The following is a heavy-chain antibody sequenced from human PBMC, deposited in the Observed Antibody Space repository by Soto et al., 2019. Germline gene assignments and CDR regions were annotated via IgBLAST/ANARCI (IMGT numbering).Heavy chain of an antibody. CDR1: GFTFSTYT. V-gene: IGHV3-21*01. CDR3: ARDLETTVAFFDF. D-gene: IGHD4-4*01. J-gene: IGHJ4*02. Sequence: EVQLVESGGGLVKPGESLRLSCAASGFTFSTYTMNWVRQAPGKGLEWVSSISSSSGSIYYADSVKGRFTISRDNAKNSLYLQMNSLRAEDTAVYYCARDLETTVAFFDFWGLGTLVTVAS. CDR2: ISSSSGSI.